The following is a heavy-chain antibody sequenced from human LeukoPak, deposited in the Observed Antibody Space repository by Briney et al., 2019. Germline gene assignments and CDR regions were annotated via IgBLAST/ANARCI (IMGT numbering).Heavy chain of an antibody. CDR1: GFTVNSNY. CDR2: IYSGGST. V-gene: IGHV3-53*01. D-gene: IGHD3-10*01. J-gene: IGHJ4*03. Sequence: GGSLRLSCAASGFTVNSNYMSWVRQAPGKGLEWVSVIYSGGSTYYADSVKGRFTISRDNAKNSLYLEMNSLRDEDTAVYYCTRDRASGLWGQGTLVTVSS. CDR3: TRDRASGL.